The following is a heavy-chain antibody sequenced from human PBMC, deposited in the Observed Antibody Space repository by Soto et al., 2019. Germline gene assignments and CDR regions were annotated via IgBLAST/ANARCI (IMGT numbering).Heavy chain of an antibody. D-gene: IGHD3-3*01. V-gene: IGHV3-30*03. CDR1: GFTFSSYG. J-gene: IGHJ6*02. CDR2: ISYDGSNK. Sequence: PGGSLRLSCAASGFTFSSYGMHWVRQAPGKGLEWVAVISYDGSNKYYADSVKGRFTISRDNSKNTLYLQMNSLRAEDTAVYYCAREYSDVFWSGYSQKYYYYGMDVWGQGTTVTVSS. CDR3: AREYSDVFWSGYSQKYYYYGMDV.